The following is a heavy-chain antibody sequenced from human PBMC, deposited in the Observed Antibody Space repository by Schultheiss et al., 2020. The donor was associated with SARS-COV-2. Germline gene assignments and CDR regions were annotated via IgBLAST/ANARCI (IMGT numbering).Heavy chain of an antibody. Sequence: ASVKVSCKASGYTFTSYGIAWVRQAPGQGLEWMGWISAYNANTIYAQKLQGRVTMTTDTSTSTAYMELSSLRSDDTAVYYCATERPPGIVVVDAFDIWGQGTMVTVSS. J-gene: IGHJ3*02. CDR2: ISAYNANT. D-gene: IGHD6-19*01. CDR1: GYTFTSYG. V-gene: IGHV1-18*01. CDR3: ATERPPGIVVVDAFDI.